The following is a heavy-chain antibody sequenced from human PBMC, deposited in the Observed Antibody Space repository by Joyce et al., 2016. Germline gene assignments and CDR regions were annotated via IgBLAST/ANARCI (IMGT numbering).Heavy chain of an antibody. CDR3: AGPTSSAWYGAFDV. CDR1: GYSFTTYW. J-gene: IGHJ3*01. Sequence: EVQLVQSGAEVKKPGESLTISCKGSGYSFTTYWINWVRQVPGKGLEWRGRSHPVDSFKHYSPHFHGSVTFSVDKSINTAYLEWSSLKASDTAIYYCAGPTSSAWYGAFDVWGQGTVVTVSS. D-gene: IGHD6-19*01. V-gene: IGHV5-10-1*03. CDR2: SHPVDSFK.